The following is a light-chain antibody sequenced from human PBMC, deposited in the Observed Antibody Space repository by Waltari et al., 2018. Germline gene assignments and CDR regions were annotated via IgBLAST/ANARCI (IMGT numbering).Light chain of an antibody. CDR1: NIGSRN. V-gene: IGLV3-9*01. J-gene: IGLJ2*01. CDR3: QVWDSSSNAV. Sequence: SFDLTQPLSVSVALGQTARLTCGGDNIGSRNVHWYQQKPGQAPVLVIYRDTNRPSGIPERFSGSNSGNTATLSISRAQAGDEADYFCQVWDSSSNAVFGGGTKLTVL. CDR2: RDT.